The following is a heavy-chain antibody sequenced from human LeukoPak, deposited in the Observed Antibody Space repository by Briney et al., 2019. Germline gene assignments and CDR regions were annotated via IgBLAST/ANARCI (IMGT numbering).Heavy chain of an antibody. CDR3: AREGIAARPDAFDI. Sequence: GGSRRLSCAASGFTFSSYIIHWVRQAPGKGLEWVAVISYDGTNEYYADSVKGRFTISRDNSKNTLYLQMNSLRPEDTAVYYCAREGIAARPDAFDIWGQGTMVTVSS. CDR2: ISYDGTNE. V-gene: IGHV3-30-3*01. D-gene: IGHD6-6*01. J-gene: IGHJ3*02. CDR1: GFTFSSYI.